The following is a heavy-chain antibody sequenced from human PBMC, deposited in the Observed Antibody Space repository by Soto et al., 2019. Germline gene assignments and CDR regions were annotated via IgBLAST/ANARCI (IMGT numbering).Heavy chain of an antibody. CDR2: ISGYDGNT. CDR3: ARDRGRSCSGGTCPFDS. V-gene: IGHV1-18*01. J-gene: IGHJ4*02. D-gene: IGHD2-15*01. CDR1: GYTFINYG. Sequence: VASMKVSCNPSGYTFINYGITWVRQAPGQGLEWMGWISGYDGNTNYAPKLQGRVTMTRDTSTSTVYMELRSLRFDDTAVYYCARDRGRSCSGGTCPFDSWAQGTLVTVSS.